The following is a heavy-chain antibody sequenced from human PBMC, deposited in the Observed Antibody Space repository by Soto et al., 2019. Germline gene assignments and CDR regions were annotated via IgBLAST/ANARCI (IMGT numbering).Heavy chain of an antibody. V-gene: IGHV1-69*01. CDR2: FIPIFRTL. J-gene: IGHJ3*01. CDR1: GGIFGSHG. Sequence: QVQLIQSEAEVKKPGSSVRVSCTASGGIFGSHGFSWVRQAPGQRLEWVGGFIPIFRTLNYTEKFQARVRIAADESTNTVYLDLSSLTSEYTAVYYCVRDRRIYYSDPHDEFVASDYEVWGQGTMVSVSS. D-gene: IGHD3-22*01. CDR3: VRDRRIYYSDPHDEFVASDYEV.